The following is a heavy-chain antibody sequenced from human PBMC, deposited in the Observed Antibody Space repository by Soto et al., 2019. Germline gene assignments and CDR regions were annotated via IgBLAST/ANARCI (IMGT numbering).Heavy chain of an antibody. D-gene: IGHD4-17*01. J-gene: IGHJ4*02. CDR1: GFSFSNHW. V-gene: IGHV3-7*01. Sequence: EVQLVESGGGLVQPGGSLRLSCVASGFSFSNHWMSWVRQAPGKGLEWVANIMHDGSEKNYVDPVKGRFTLSRDNAKNSLYLLMNSLRAEETAVYYCARHPHGDYIFGDLWGRGTLVTVSS. CDR2: IMHDGSEK. CDR3: ARHPHGDYIFGDL.